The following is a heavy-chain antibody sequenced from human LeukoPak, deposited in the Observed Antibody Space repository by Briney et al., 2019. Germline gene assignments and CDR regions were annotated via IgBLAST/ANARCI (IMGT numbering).Heavy chain of an antibody. Sequence: PGGSLRLSCAASGFSFTNFAFHWVRQAPGKGLEYVSAISVSGASTYYANSVKGRFTISRDNSKNTLYLQMGSLRAEDMAVYYCARSVGGYCNSTTCYGNWFDPWGQGTLVTVSS. D-gene: IGHD2-2*01. CDR1: GFSFTNFA. CDR3: ARSVGGYCNSTTCYGNWFDP. V-gene: IGHV3-64*01. J-gene: IGHJ5*02. CDR2: ISVSGAST.